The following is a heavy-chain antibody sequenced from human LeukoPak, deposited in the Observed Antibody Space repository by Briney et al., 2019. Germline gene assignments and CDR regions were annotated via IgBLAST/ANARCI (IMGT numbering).Heavy chain of an antibody. J-gene: IGHJ4*02. Sequence: PGVPLRLSCAASGFTFSNSDMHWPPQGPGRELEWLAFIRYGGNHEYHADSVQRRFTISRDNSKNTMFLQMSRLRDEDAAVYCWAKEGPVSYCSGGYCQSSGFDSWGQGTLVTVSS. CDR2: IRYGGNHE. CDR3: AKEGPVSYCSGGYCQSSGFDS. V-gene: IGHV3-30*02. D-gene: IGHD2-15*01. CDR1: GFTFSNSD.